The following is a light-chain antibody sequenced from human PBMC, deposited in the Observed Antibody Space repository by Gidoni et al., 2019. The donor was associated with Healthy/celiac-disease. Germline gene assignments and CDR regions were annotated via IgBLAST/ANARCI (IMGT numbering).Light chain of an antibody. CDR1: QGIISY. J-gene: IGKJ4*01. Sequence: GDRVTITCRASQGIISYLAWYQQKPGKPAKLLIFAAATLLSGVPSRFSGSGAGTDVTLTISCLQSEDFATNYCQQYYSYPPRTFGGGTKVEIK. CDR2: AAA. V-gene: IGKV1-8*01. CDR3: QQYYSYPPRT.